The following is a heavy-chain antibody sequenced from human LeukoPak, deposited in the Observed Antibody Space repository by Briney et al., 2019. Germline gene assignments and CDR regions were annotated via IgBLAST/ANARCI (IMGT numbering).Heavy chain of an antibody. D-gene: IGHD6-13*01. Sequence: GGSLRLSCAASGFTFSSYWMSWVRQAPGKGLEWVANINQDGTEKYYVDSVKGRFTISRDNAKNSLFLQMNSLRAEDTAVYYCARAKRIAAAGTDYWGQGTLVTVSS. J-gene: IGHJ4*02. CDR1: GFTFSSYW. V-gene: IGHV3-7*01. CDR3: ARAKRIAAAGTDY. CDR2: INQDGTEK.